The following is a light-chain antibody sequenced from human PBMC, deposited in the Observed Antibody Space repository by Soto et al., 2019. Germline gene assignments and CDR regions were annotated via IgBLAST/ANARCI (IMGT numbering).Light chain of an antibody. Sequence: EIVLTQSPGTLSLSPGERVILSCRASQNVRTNYLAWYQQKPGQAPRLLIYGASTRASGIPERFSGSGSGTDFTLTISRLEPEDFAVYYCHQYGSSLGTFGQGTKVDIK. V-gene: IGKV3-20*01. CDR1: QNVRTNY. CDR3: HQYGSSLGT. J-gene: IGKJ2*01. CDR2: GAS.